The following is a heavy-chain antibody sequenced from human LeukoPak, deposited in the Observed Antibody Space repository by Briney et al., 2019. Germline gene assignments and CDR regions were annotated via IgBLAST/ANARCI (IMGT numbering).Heavy chain of an antibody. D-gene: IGHD6-13*01. Sequence: PETLSLTCAVSGGSVMYHSWTWIRQTPGRGLEWIGEINHTGSTNYNPSLKSRVTISIDTSKNQFSLNLTSVTAADTAVYYCTRWGSWPYDYWGQGTLVTVSS. CDR3: TRWGSWPYDY. CDR1: GGSVMYHS. J-gene: IGHJ4*02. V-gene: IGHV4-34*01. CDR2: INHTGST.